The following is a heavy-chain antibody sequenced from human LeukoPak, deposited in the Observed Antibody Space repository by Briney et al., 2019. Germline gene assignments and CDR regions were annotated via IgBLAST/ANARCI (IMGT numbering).Heavy chain of an antibody. J-gene: IGHJ1*01. D-gene: IGHD2-15*01. V-gene: IGHV1-18*01. CDR1: GYTFISYG. Sequence: GASVKVSCKASGYTFISYGFTWVRQAPGQGLEWMGWISAHSGNTNYAQKFQGRVTLTTDTSTSTAYMELRSLTSDDTAVYYCARGXPXYCXGGGCYRTEYFQHWGQGTLVTVSS. CDR3: ARGXPXYCXGGGCYRTEYFQH. CDR2: ISAHSGNT.